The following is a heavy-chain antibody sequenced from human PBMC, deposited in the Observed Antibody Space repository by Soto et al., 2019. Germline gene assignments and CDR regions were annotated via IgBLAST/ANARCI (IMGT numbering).Heavy chain of an antibody. Sequence: SETLDLTCTVSGGSISSYSCTWIRQPPGKGLDWIGYIYYSGSTNYNPSLKSRVTISVDTSKNQFSLKLSSVTAADTAVYYCASGDSRAFDYWGQGTLVTVSS. CDR1: GGSISSYS. V-gene: IGHV4-59*01. J-gene: IGHJ4*02. CDR2: IYYSGST. D-gene: IGHD3-22*01. CDR3: ASGDSRAFDY.